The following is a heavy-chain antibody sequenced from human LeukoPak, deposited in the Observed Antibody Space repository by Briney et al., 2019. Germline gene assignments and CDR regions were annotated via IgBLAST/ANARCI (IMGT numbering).Heavy chain of an antibody. Sequence: SETLSLTCSVSDGSISSGPYFWSWIRQHPGKGLEWIGYIYYSGSTYYNPSLKSRVTISVDTSKNQFSLKLSSVTAADTAVYYCARAGYSGYPYYFDYWGQGTLVTVSS. CDR2: IYYSGST. J-gene: IGHJ4*02. V-gene: IGHV4-31*03. CDR3: ARAGYSGYPYYFDY. CDR1: DGSISSGPYF. D-gene: IGHD5-12*01.